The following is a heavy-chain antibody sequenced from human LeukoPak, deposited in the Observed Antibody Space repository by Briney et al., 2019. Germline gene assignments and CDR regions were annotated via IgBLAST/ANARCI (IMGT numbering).Heavy chain of an antibody. V-gene: IGHV4-39*01. CDR2: IYYSGST. CDR1: GASVSGSAYY. Sequence: SETLSLTCTVSGASVSGSAYYWGWIRQPPVKGLEWIGNIYYSGSTYYNESLESRVTISIDTSKNQFSLKLNSVTAADTAMYYCAKSGGYGLIDYWGQGTLVTVSS. CDR3: AKSGGYGLIDY. J-gene: IGHJ4*02. D-gene: IGHD1-26*01.